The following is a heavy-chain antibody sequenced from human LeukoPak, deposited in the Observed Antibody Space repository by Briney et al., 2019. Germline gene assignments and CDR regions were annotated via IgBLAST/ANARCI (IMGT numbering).Heavy chain of an antibody. Sequence: GGSLRLSCAASGFTFSNYGMNWVRQAPGKGLEWVSGITGSGGNTYYADSVKGRFTISRDNSKNTMYLQMNSLRAEDTAVYYCAKDSAKKYDDYWGQGTLVTVSS. D-gene: IGHD2/OR15-2a*01. CDR3: AKDSAKKYDDY. J-gene: IGHJ4*02. V-gene: IGHV3-23*01. CDR1: GFTFSNYG. CDR2: ITGSGGNT.